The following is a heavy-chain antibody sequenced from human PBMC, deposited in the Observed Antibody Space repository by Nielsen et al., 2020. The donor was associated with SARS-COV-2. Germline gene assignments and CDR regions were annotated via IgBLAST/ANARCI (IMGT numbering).Heavy chain of an antibody. Sequence: SETLSLTCTVSAGSISSDGSCWSWIRQPPGKGLEWIGEINHSGSTNYNPSLKSRVTISVDTSKNQFSLKLSSVTAADTAVYYCARGIAMVRGGWFDPWGQGTLVTVSS. CDR2: INHSGST. V-gene: IGHV4-34*01. CDR1: AGSISSDGSC. CDR3: ARGIAMVRGGWFDP. J-gene: IGHJ5*02. D-gene: IGHD3-10*01.